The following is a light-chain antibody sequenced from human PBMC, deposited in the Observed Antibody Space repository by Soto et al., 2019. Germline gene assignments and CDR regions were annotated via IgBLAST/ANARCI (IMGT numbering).Light chain of an antibody. CDR1: QSVNSN. Sequence: EIVMTQSPATLSVSPGERATLSCRASQSVNSNLAWYQQRPGQAPRLLIYGASTRATGIPARFSGSGSGTEFTLTISSLQSEDFAVYYCQQRSSWPWTFGRGTKVDI. V-gene: IGKV3-15*01. CDR3: QQRSSWPWT. CDR2: GAS. J-gene: IGKJ1*01.